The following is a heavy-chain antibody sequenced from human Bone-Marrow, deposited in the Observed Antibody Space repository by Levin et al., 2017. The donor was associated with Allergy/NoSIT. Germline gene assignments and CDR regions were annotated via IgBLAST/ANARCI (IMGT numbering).Heavy chain of an antibody. CDR2: MNPNSGNT. CDR3: ARAGRWRRYYYYYGMDV. D-gene: IGHD5-24*01. CDR1: GYTFTSYD. V-gene: IGHV1-8*01. Sequence: ASVKVSCKASGYTFTSYDINWVRQATGQGLEWMGWMNPNSGNTGYAQKFQGRVTMTRNTSISTAYMELSSLRSEDTAVYYCARAGRWRRYYYYYGMDVWGQGTTVTVSS. J-gene: IGHJ6*02.